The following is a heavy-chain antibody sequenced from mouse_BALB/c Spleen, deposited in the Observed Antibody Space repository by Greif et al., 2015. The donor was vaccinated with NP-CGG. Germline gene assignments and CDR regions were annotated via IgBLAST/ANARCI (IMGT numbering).Heavy chain of an antibody. V-gene: IGHV2-9*02. Sequence: QVQLQQSGPGLVAPSQSLSITCTVSGFSLTSYGVHWVRQPPGKGLEWLGVIWAGGSTNYNSALMSRLSISKDNSKSQVFLKMNSLQTDDTAMYYCARDHYYGSSYYAMDYWGQGTSVTVSS. J-gene: IGHJ4*01. CDR2: IWAGGST. CDR1: GFSLTSYG. CDR3: ARDHYYGSSYYAMDY. D-gene: IGHD1-1*01.